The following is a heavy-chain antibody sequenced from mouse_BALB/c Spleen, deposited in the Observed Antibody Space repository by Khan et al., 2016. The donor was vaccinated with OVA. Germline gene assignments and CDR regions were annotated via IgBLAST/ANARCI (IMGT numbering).Heavy chain of an antibody. J-gene: IGHJ2*01. V-gene: IGHV3-2*02. D-gene: IGHD1-2*01. CDR3: ARTARIKY. Sequence: EVQLQESGPGLVKPSQSLSLTCTVTGYSITSGYGWNWIRQFPGNNMEWMGYLSYSGSTNSNPSLKSRISITRDTSKNQVVLQLNSVTTEDTATYYCARTARIKYWGQGTTLTVSS. CDR2: LSYSGST. CDR1: GYSITSGYG.